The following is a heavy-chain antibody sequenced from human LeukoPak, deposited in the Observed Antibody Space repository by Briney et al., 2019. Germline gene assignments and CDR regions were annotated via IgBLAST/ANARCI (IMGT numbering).Heavy chain of an antibody. CDR1: GFTFSSYA. V-gene: IGHV3-23*01. D-gene: IGHD3-22*01. J-gene: IGHJ4*02. CDR2: ISGSGGST. Sequence: GGSLRLSCVASGFTFSSYAMSWVRQAPGKGLEWVSAISGSGGSTYYADSVKGRFTISRDNSKNTLYLQMSSLRAEDTAVYYCAKRLYDSSGYYPFDYWGQGTLVTVSS. CDR3: AKRLYDSSGYYPFDY.